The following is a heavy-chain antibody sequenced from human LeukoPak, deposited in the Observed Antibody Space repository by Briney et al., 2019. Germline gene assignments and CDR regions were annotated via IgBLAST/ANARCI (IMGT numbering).Heavy chain of an antibody. Sequence: VASVKVSCKASGYTFTGYYMHWVRQAPGQGLEWMGWINPNNDGTNYAQKFQGRVTMTRDTSTSTAYMELSRLRSDDTAVYYCARSCSGSYYEGPWGQGTLVTVSS. CDR2: INPNNDGT. J-gene: IGHJ5*02. CDR3: ARSCSGSYYEGP. V-gene: IGHV1-2*02. D-gene: IGHD1-26*01. CDR1: GYTFTGYY.